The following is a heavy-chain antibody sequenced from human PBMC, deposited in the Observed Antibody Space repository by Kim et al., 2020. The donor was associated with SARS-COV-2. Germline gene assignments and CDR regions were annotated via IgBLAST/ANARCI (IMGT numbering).Heavy chain of an antibody. V-gene: IGHV4-39*01. CDR2: IYYSGST. J-gene: IGHJ4*02. CDR1: GGSISSSSYY. Sequence: SETLSLTCTVSGGSISSSSYYWGWIRQPPGKGLELIGSIYYSGSTYYNPSLKSRVTISVDTSKNQFSLKLSSVTAADTAVYYCASQTEEWLLDYWGQGTLVTVSS. D-gene: IGHD6-19*01. CDR3: ASQTEEWLLDY.